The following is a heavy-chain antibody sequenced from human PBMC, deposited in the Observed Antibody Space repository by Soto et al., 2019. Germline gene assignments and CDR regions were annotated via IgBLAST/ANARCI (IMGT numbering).Heavy chain of an antibody. CDR2: ISWSSGNI. CDR3: ARGGSGALTAAAGRTNWFDP. CDR1: GFTFDDYA. V-gene: IGHV3-9*01. J-gene: IGHJ5*02. D-gene: IGHD6-13*01. Sequence: EVQLVESGGGVVQPGRSLRLSCTGSGFTFDDYAMYWVRQRPGAGLEWVAGISWSSGNIAHADSVKGWFTVSRDNDMSSLYLQMNSLRVEDTAMYYCARGGSGALTAAAGRTNWFDPWGQGTLVIVSS.